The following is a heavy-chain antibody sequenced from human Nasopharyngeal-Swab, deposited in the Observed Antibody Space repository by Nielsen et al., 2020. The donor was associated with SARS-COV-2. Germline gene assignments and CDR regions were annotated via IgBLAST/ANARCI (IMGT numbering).Heavy chain of an antibody. D-gene: IGHD3-16*02. J-gene: IGHJ4*02. Sequence: WIRQPPGKALEWLAHIFSNDEKSYSTSLKSRLTISKDTSKSQVVLTMTNMDPVDTATYYCARIDYEYVWGSYRYTGGYFDYWGQGTLVTVSS. V-gene: IGHV2-26*01. CDR3: ARIDYEYVWGSYRYTGGYFDY. CDR2: IFSNDEK.